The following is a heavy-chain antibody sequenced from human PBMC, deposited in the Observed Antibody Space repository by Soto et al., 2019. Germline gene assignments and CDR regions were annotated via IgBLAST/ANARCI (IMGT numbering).Heavy chain of an antibody. CDR3: ARGGIATNFDY. Sequence: SETLSLTCTVSGGSISSGGYYWSWIRQHPGKGLEWIGYIYYSGSTYYNPSLKSRVTISVDTSKNQFSLKLSSVTAADTAVYYCARGGIATNFDYWGQGTLVTVSS. V-gene: IGHV4-31*03. CDR1: GGSISSGGYY. D-gene: IGHD6-13*01. J-gene: IGHJ4*02. CDR2: IYYSGST.